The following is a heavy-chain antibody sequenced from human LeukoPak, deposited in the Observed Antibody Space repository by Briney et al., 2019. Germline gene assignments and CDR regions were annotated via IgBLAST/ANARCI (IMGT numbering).Heavy chain of an antibody. Sequence: SVKVSCKASGGTFSSYAISWVRQAPGQGLEWMGRIIPIFGTANYAQKFQGRVTITADKSTSTAYMELSGLRSEDTAVYYCATARDTANFDYWGQGTLVTVSS. CDR2: IIPIFGTA. V-gene: IGHV1-69*06. CDR3: ATARDTANFDY. D-gene: IGHD5-18*01. CDR1: GGTFSSYA. J-gene: IGHJ4*02.